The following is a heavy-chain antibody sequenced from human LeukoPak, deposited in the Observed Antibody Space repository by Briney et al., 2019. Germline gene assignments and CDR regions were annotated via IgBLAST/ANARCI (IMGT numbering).Heavy chain of an antibody. Sequence: SETLSLTCTVSGASMNVFYWNWIRQTAGKEVEWIGRMYVSGSTSYNPSLKSRVDMSVDTSRNQVSLKLRSVTAADTATYYCATAPLGFVEGGDNHFMDVWGKGTTVTVSS. CDR2: MYVSGST. CDR1: GASMNVFY. J-gene: IGHJ6*03. V-gene: IGHV4-4*07. CDR3: ATAPLGFVEGGDNHFMDV. D-gene: IGHD3-3*01.